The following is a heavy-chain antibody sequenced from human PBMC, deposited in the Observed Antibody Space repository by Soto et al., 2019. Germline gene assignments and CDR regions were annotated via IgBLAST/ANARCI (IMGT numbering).Heavy chain of an antibody. D-gene: IGHD6-19*01. V-gene: IGHV1-69*02. CDR2: IIPILGIA. CDR1: GGTFSSYT. Sequence: ASVKVSCKASGGTFSSYTISWVRQAPGQGLEWMGRIIPILGIANYAQKFQGRVTITADKSTSTAYMELSSLRSEDTAVYYCAQDSSGWTYYFDYWGQGTLVTVSS. J-gene: IGHJ4*02. CDR3: AQDSSGWTYYFDY.